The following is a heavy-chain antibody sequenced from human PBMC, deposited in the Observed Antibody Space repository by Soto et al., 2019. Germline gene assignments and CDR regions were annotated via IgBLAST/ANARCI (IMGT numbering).Heavy chain of an antibody. Sequence: PSETLSLTCTVSGGSISSGGYYWSWIRQHPGKGLEWIGYIYYSGSTYYNPSLKSRVTISVDTSKNQFSLKLSSVTAADTAVYYCARGGAIVGVVTEIDAFDIWGQGTMVTVSS. D-gene: IGHD3-3*01. CDR2: IYYSGST. V-gene: IGHV4-31*03. CDR1: GGSISSGGYY. CDR3: ARGGAIVGVVTEIDAFDI. J-gene: IGHJ3*02.